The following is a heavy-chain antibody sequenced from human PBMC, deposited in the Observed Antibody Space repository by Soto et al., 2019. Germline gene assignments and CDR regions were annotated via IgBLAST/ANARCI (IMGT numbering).Heavy chain of an antibody. D-gene: IGHD4-4*01. CDR2: ISSTSSYI. CDR3: ARDAFYSYGLDV. Sequence: GGSLRLSCAASGFTFSTYSMNWVRQAPGKGLEWVSSISSTSSYIYYADSVKGRVTISRDNAEKSLYMQMNSLRAEDTAVYYCARDAFYSYGLDVWGQGTTVTLSS. CDR1: GFTFSTYS. J-gene: IGHJ6*02. V-gene: IGHV3-21*01.